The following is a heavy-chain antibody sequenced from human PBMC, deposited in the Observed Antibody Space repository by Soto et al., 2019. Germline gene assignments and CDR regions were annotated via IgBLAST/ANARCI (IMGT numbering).Heavy chain of an antibody. Sequence: SETLSLTCTVSGDSISSSSYFWGWIRQPPGKGLEWIGTVYSGGRTYYNPSLKSRVTISVDTSKNQFSLKLTSVTAADTAVYYCAGPLYTSLTHAFDNWGQGTVVIV. V-gene: IGHV4-39*01. J-gene: IGHJ3*02. CDR3: AGPLYTSLTHAFDN. CDR1: GDSISSSSYF. D-gene: IGHD2-2*01. CDR2: VYSGGRT.